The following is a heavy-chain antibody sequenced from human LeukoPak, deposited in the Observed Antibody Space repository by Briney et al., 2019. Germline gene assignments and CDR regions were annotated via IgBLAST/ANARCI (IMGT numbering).Heavy chain of an antibody. D-gene: IGHD5-18*01. V-gene: IGHV3-7*01. CDR2: IKQDGSEK. CDR1: GFTFSSYW. CDR3: ASLDTTMLLSNNYFDS. Sequence: GGSLRLSCAASGFTFSSYWMSWVRQAPGKWLEWVANIKQDGSEKYYVDSVKGRFTISRDNAKNSLYLQMNSLRAEDTAVYFCASLDTTMLLSNNYFDSWGRGTQVTVSS. J-gene: IGHJ5*01.